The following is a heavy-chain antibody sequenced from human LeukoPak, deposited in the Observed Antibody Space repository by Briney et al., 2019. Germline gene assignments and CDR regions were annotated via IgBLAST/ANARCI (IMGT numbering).Heavy chain of an antibody. J-gene: IGHJ4*02. CDR2: ISPYNDNT. CDR1: GYSFPSYG. CDR3: ARHFYGSGTYYHFDY. V-gene: IGHV1-18*01. Sequence: ASVKVSWKASGYSFPSYGISWVRQAPGQGPEWMGWISPYNDNTNYAQKLQGRATLTTDTSTSTAYMELRSLRSDDTAVYYCARHFYGSGTYYHFDYWGQGTLVTVSS. D-gene: IGHD3-10*01.